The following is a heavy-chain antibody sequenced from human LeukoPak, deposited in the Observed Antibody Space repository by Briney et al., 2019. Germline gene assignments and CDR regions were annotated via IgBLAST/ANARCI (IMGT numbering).Heavy chain of an antibody. CDR3: ARGVYYHDRQNDAFDI. CDR2: INWNGGST. D-gene: IGHD3-22*01. Sequence: GGSLRLSCAASGFTFDDYGMSWVRQAPGNGLEWVTGINWNGGSTGYADSVKCRFKNSRDNAKNSLYLQMNSLRAEDTALYYCARGVYYHDRQNDAFDIWGQGTMVTVSS. CDR1: GFTFDDYG. J-gene: IGHJ3*02. V-gene: IGHV3-20*04.